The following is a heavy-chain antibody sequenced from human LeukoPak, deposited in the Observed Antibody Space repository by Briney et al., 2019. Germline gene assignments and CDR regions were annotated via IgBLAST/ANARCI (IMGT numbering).Heavy chain of an antibody. V-gene: IGHV1-46*01. CDR2: INPSGGST. D-gene: IGHD3-16*01. CDR1: GYTFTSYY. CDR3: ARDRDYGPDY. Sequence: GASVKVSCKASGYTFTSYYMHWVRQAPGQGLEWMGIINPSGGSTSYAQKFQGRVTMTTDTSTSTAYMELRSLRSDDTAVYYCARDRDYGPDYWGQGTLVTVSS. J-gene: IGHJ4*02.